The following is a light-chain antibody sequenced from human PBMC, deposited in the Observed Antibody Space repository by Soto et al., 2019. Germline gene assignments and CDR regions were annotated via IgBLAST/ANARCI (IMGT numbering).Light chain of an antibody. CDR3: QQRHNSHPAT. J-gene: IGKJ4*01. V-gene: IGKV3-11*01. CDR1: QSVGRH. Sequence: EIVLTQSPATLSLSPGERATLSCRASQSVGRHLAWYQQKPGQAPKLLIYDASNRDTGVPARFSGSGSGTDFTISISSLEPEDFAVYYCQQRHNSHPATFGGGTKVEIK. CDR2: DAS.